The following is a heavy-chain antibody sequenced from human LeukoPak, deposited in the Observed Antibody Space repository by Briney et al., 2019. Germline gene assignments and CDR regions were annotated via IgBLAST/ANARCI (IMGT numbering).Heavy chain of an antibody. Sequence: PSETLSLTCAVYGGSFSGYYWSWIRQPPGKGLEWIGEINHSGSTNYNPSLKSRVTISVDTSKNQFSLKLSSVTAADTAVYYCARANSGIMITFGRSWFDPWGQGTLVTVSS. J-gene: IGHJ5*02. CDR1: GGSFSGYY. D-gene: IGHD3-16*01. V-gene: IGHV4-34*09. CDR3: ARANSGIMITFGRSWFDP. CDR2: INHSGST.